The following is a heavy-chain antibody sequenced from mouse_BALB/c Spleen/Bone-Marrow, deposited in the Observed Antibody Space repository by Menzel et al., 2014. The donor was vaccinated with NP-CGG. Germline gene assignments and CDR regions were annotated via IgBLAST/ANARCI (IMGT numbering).Heavy chain of an antibody. V-gene: IGHV1-4*01. J-gene: IGHJ2*01. CDR2: INPSSGYT. CDR1: GYTFTSYT. CDR3: ARSWRFQRDAYFDY. Sequence: QVQLQQSGAELTRPGASVKMSCKASGYTFTSYTMHWVKQTPGQGLEWMGYINPSSGYTNYNQKFKDKATLTADKSSSTDYMQLSSLTSEDSAVYYCARSWRFQRDAYFDYWGQGTTLTVSS.